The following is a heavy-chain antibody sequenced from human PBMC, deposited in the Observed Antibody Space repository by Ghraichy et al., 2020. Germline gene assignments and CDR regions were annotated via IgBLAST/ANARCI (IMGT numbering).Heavy chain of an antibody. Sequence: SETLSLTCTVSGGSISSYYWSWIRQPPGKGLEWIGYIYTSGSTNYNPSLKSRVTISVDTSKNQFSLKLSSVTAADTAVYYCARHVWKTPGKFDYWGQGTLVTVSS. D-gene: IGHD3-3*02. V-gene: IGHV4-4*09. CDR1: GGSISSYY. CDR3: ARHVWKTPGKFDY. CDR2: IYTSGST. J-gene: IGHJ4*02.